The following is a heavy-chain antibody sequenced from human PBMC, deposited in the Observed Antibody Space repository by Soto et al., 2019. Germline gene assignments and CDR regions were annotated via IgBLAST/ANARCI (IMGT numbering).Heavy chain of an antibody. CDR2: IYYSGTP. CDR3: AASCVGCGGFNYYGMDV. Sequence: QVQLQESGPGLVKPSQTLSLTCSVSGASISSGGYYWNWIRQHPGKGLEWIGYIYYSGTPYYNPSLKSRVTISVDTSNNQCSLKLSSVTAADTAVYYCAASCVGCGGFNYYGMDVWGQGTTVTVSS. D-gene: IGHD2-21*01. CDR1: GASISSGGYY. V-gene: IGHV4-31*03. J-gene: IGHJ6*02.